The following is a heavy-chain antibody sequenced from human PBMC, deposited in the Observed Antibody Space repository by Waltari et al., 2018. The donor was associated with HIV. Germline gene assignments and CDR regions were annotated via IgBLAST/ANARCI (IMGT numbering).Heavy chain of an antibody. CDR3: ARPSSSWYLFDY. J-gene: IGHJ4*02. CDR2: ISSSRSYI. CDR1: GFTFSRYC. D-gene: IGHD6-13*01. Sequence: GGLVKPGGSLRLSGAASGFTFSRYCMNWVHQAPGKGLEWVSSISSSRSYIYYADSVKDRFTISSENAKNSLYLQMNSLRAEDTAVYYCARPSSSWYLFDYWGQGTLVIVSS. V-gene: IGHV3-21*01.